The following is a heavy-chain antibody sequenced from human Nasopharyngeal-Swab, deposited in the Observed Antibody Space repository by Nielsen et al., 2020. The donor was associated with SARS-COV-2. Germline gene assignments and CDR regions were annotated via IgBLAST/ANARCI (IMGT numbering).Heavy chain of an antibody. CDR3: AHRPGIFGVAKFDP. V-gene: IGHV2-5*02. D-gene: IGHD3-3*01. J-gene: IGHJ5*02. CDR2: IYWDDDK. CDR1: GFSLSTSGVG. Sequence: SGPTLVKPTQTLTLTCTFSGFSLSTSGVGVGWIRQPPGKALEWLALIYWDDDKRYNPSLKSRLTITKDTSKNQVVLTMTNMDPVDTATYYCAHRPGIFGVAKFDPWGQGTLVTVSS.